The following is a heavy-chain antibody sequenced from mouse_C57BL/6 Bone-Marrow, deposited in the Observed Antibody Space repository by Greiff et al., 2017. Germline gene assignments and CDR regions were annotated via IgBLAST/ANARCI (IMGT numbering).Heavy chain of an antibody. Sequence: QVQLQQSGAELARPGASVKLSCKASGYTFTSYGISWVKQRTGQGLEWIGEIYPRSGNTYYNEKFKGKATLTADKSSSTAYMELRSLTSEDSAVYFCARGSITTVVHFDYWGQGTTLTVSS. J-gene: IGHJ2*01. CDR1: GYTFTSYG. D-gene: IGHD1-1*01. CDR2: IYPRSGNT. CDR3: ARGSITTVVHFDY. V-gene: IGHV1-81*01.